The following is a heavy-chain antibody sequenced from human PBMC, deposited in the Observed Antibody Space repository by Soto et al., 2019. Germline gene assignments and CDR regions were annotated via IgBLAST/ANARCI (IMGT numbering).Heavy chain of an antibody. V-gene: IGHV4-34*01. CDR2: INHSGST. Sequence: PSETLSLTCAVYGGSFSGYYWSWIRQPPGKGLEWIGEINHSGSTNYNPSLKSRVTISVDTSKNQFSLKLSSVTAADTAVYYCARASTTGGSAFGVVTHFDYWGQGTLVTVSS. CDR3: ARASTTGGSAFGVVTHFDY. D-gene: IGHD3-3*01. CDR1: GGSFSGYY. J-gene: IGHJ4*02.